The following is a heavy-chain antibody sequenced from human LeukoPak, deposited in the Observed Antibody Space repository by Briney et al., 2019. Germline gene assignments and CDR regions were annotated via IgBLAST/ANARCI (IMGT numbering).Heavy chain of an antibody. V-gene: IGHV3-30*04. J-gene: IGHJ4*02. D-gene: IGHD6-19*01. CDR2: ISYDGSNK. CDR3: ARVLGIAVAGTFDY. Sequence: GGSLRLSCAASGFTFSSYAMHWVRQAPGHGLEWVAVISYDGSNKYYADSVKGRFTISRDNSKNTLYLQMNSLRAEDTAVYYCARVLGIAVAGTFDYWGQGTLVTVSS. CDR1: GFTFSSYA.